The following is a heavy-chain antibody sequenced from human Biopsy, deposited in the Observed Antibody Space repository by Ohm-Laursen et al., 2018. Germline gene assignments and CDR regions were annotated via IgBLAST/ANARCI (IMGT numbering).Heavy chain of an antibody. CDR3: ARVGVGAPSIDYFDS. J-gene: IGHJ4*02. CDR1: GGSIYNFF. Sequence: PGTLSLTWTVSGGSIYNFFWSWIRQPPGKGLEWIGYIYYSGSTNYNPSLKGRVTISVDRSKNHFSLELSSVTAADTAVYYCARVGVGAPSIDYFDSWGQGALVTVSS. CDR2: IYYSGST. D-gene: IGHD1-26*01. V-gene: IGHV4-59*01.